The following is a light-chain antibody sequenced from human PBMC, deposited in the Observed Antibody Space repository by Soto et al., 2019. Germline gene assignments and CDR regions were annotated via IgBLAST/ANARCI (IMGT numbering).Light chain of an antibody. J-gene: IGKJ4*01. Sequence: DMMWKHYLGTLSLYQGEGATLSCGASQSVSTNYLAWYQQKPRLPPRLLIYDASSRATGISDRFSGSGSGTDFTLTISRLEPEDCAVYYCQPYGISPSFAGGTKVE. V-gene: IGKV3D-20*01. CDR2: DAS. CDR3: QPYGISPS. CDR1: QSVSTNY.